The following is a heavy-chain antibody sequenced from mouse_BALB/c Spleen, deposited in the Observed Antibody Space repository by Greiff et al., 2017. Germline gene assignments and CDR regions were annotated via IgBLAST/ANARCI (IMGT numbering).Heavy chain of an antibody. D-gene: IGHD2-3*01. CDR2: ILPGSGST. V-gene: IGHV1-9*01. Sequence: QVQLQQSGAELMKPGASVKISCKATGYTFSSYWIEWVKKRPGHGLEWIGEILPGSGSTNYNEKFKGKATFTADTSSNTAYMQLSSLTSEDSAVYYCARGWLLRYFDVWGAGTTVTVSS. J-gene: IGHJ1*01. CDR1: GYTFSSYW. CDR3: ARGWLLRYFDV.